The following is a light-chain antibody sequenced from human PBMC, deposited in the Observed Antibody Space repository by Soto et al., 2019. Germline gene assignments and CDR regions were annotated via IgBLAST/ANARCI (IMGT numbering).Light chain of an antibody. CDR2: GAS. Sequence: EIVLTQSPGTLSLSPGERATLSCRASQSVTSNYLAWHQQKPGQAPRLLIFGASNRATGIPDRFSGSGSGTDFTLTISRLEPEDFAVYYCQQYSSSRTLGQGTKVDTK. CDR3: QQYSSSRT. V-gene: IGKV3-20*01. J-gene: IGKJ1*01. CDR1: QSVTSNY.